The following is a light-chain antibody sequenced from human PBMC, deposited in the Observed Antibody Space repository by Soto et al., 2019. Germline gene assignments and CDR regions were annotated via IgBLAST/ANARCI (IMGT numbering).Light chain of an antibody. Sequence: DIQMTQSPSSLSASIGDRVTITCRASQSVRYLNWYQQIPGKAPKLLIAAASNLQSGVPSRFSGTGSGTDFSLTINTLQREDFATYYCQQSDSVPLTFGGGTKVEIK. J-gene: IGKJ4*01. CDR1: QSVRY. CDR3: QQSDSVPLT. CDR2: AAS. V-gene: IGKV1-39*01.